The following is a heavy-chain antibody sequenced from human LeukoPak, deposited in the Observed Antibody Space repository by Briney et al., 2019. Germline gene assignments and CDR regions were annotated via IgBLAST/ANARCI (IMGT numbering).Heavy chain of an antibody. Sequence: SETLSLTCTVSGYSISSGYYWGWIRQPPGKGLEWIGSIYHSGSTYYNPSLKSRVTISVDTSKNQFSLKLSSVTAADTAVYYCARDTLGSPINYWGQGTLVTVSS. D-gene: IGHD5-24*01. J-gene: IGHJ4*02. V-gene: IGHV4-38-2*02. CDR3: ARDTLGSPINY. CDR2: IYHSGST. CDR1: GYSISSGYY.